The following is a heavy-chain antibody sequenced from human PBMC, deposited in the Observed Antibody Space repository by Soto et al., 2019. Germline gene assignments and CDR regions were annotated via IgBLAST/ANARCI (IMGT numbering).Heavy chain of an antibody. D-gene: IGHD3-16*01. CDR2: INVNSGGT. Sequence: ASVKVSCKASGYTFTGNYMHWVRQAPGQGFEWMGWINVNSGGTKYAQKFQGRVTMTTDTSTSTVYMDLRSLRSDDTAVYYCAREGEMPYYYYGLDVWGQGTTVTVSS. CDR3: AREGEMPYYYYGLDV. J-gene: IGHJ6*02. V-gene: IGHV1-2*02. CDR1: GYTFTGNY.